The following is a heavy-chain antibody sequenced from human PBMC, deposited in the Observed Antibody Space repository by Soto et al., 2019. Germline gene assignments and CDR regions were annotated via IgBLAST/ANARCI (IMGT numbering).Heavy chain of an antibody. D-gene: IGHD5-18*01. Sequence: QVPLVQSGAEVKKPGASVKVSCKASGYTFTSYAMHWVRQAPGQRLEWMGWINAGNGNTKYSQKFQGRVTITRDTSASTAYMELSCLSSEDTAVYYCSAIGYAMEGNGWGLGTLVTASS. CDR1: GYTFTSYA. V-gene: IGHV1-3*01. J-gene: IGHJ4*02. CDR2: INAGNGNT. CDR3: SAIGYAMEGNG.